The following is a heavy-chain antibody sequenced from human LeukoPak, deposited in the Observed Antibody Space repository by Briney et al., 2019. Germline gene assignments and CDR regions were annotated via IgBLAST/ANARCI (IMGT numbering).Heavy chain of an antibody. CDR2: ISYDGSNK. CDR3: ARSHSSSSPPADY. V-gene: IGHV3-30-3*01. CDR1: GFTFSSYA. D-gene: IGHD6-6*01. Sequence: GGSLRLSCAASGFTFSSYAMHWVRQAPGKGLEWVAVISYDGSNKYYADSVRGRFTISRDDSKNTLYLQMNSLRAEDTAVYYCARSHSSSSPPADYWGQGTLVTVSS. J-gene: IGHJ4*02.